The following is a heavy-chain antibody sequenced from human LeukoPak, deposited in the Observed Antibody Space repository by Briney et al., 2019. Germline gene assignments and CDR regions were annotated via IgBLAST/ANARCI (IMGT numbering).Heavy chain of an antibody. V-gene: IGHV3-43*02. D-gene: IGHD5-18*01. CDR3: VKGGQWLLDY. Sequence: GGSLRLSCAASGFTFDDYAMHWVRHAPGKGLEWVSLISGDGGSTYYGDSVKGRFTISRDNSKNSLFLQMNSLRTDDTALYHCVKGGQWLLDYWGQGTLVTVSS. CDR1: GFTFDDYA. CDR2: ISGDGGST. J-gene: IGHJ4*02.